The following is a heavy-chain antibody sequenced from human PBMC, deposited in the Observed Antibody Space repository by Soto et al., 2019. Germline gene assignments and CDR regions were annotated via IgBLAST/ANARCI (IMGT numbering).Heavy chain of an antibody. CDR1: GFGLSTHA. D-gene: IGHD4-17*01. Sequence: GGSLRLSCAASGFGLSTHALSGVRQAPGKGLEWLSSITNTGITTHYADSVKGRFTISRENSRNTLHLQMNNLRVDDTAVYYCAKGFDYGDTKHIDHWGQGTLVTVSS. J-gene: IGHJ4*02. CDR2: ITNTGITT. CDR3: AKGFDYGDTKHIDH. V-gene: IGHV3-23*01.